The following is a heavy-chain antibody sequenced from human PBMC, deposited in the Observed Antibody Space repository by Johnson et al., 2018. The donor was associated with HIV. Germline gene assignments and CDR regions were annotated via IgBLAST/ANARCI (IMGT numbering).Heavy chain of an antibody. CDR3: ARGPGYSSSWYVNTDAFDM. CDR2: ISYDGSHK. Sequence: VHLVESGGGVVQPGRSLRLSCAASGFTFSSYAMHWVRQAPGKGLSWVAVISYDGSHKYSADSVKGRFTISRDNSKNTLYLQMNSLRAEDTALYYCARGPGYSSSWYVNTDAFDMWGQGTMVTVSS. J-gene: IGHJ3*02. CDR1: GFTFSSYA. V-gene: IGHV3-30-3*01. D-gene: IGHD6-13*01.